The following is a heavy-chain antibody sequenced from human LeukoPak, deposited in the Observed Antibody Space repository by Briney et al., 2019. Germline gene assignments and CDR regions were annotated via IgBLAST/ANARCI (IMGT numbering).Heavy chain of an antibody. D-gene: IGHD3-3*01. J-gene: IGHJ4*02. V-gene: IGHV3-7*03. CDR1: GFTFSSYW. Sequence: GGSLRLSCAASGFTFSSYWMSWVRQAPGKGLEWVANIKQDGSEKYYVDSVKGRFTISRGNAKNSLYLQMNSLRAEDTAVYYCAREYYDFWSGYYLDYWGQGTLVTVSS. CDR3: AREYYDFWSGYYLDY. CDR2: IKQDGSEK.